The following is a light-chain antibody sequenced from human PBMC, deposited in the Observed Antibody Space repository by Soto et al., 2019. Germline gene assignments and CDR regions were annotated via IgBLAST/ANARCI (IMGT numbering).Light chain of an antibody. Sequence: QSALTQPASVSGSPGQSITISCTGTSSDIGGYNYVSWYQQLPGKAPKLMIYEVTSRPSGVSNRFSGSKSGNTASLTISGLQAEDEADYYCRSYTSSTTLHVFGTGTKLTVL. CDR3: RSYTSSTTLHV. V-gene: IGLV2-14*01. CDR1: SSDIGGYNY. J-gene: IGLJ1*01. CDR2: EVT.